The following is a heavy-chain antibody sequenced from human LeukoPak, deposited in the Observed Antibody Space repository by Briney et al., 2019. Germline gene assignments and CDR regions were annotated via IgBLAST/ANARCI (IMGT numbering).Heavy chain of an antibody. CDR3: ARHGQYYDFWSGYYWFDP. D-gene: IGHD3-3*01. Sequence: GESLKISCKGSGYSFTSYWIGWVRQMPGKGLEWMGIIYPGDSDTRYSPSFQGQVTISADKSISPASLQWSSLKASDTAMYYCARHGQYYDFWSGYYWFDPWGQGTLVTVSS. J-gene: IGHJ5*02. CDR1: GYSFTSYW. CDR2: IYPGDSDT. V-gene: IGHV5-51*01.